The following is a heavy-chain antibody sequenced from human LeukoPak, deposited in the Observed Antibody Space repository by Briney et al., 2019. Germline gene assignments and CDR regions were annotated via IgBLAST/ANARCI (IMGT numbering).Heavy chain of an antibody. CDR2: INHSGST. J-gene: IGHJ4*02. CDR1: GGSFSGYY. CDR3: ARGPLELDY. V-gene: IGHV4-34*01. Sequence: PSETLSLTCAVYGGSFSGYYWSWIRQPPGKGLEWIGEINHSGSTNYNPSLKSRVTISVDTSKNQFSLKLSSVTAADTAVYYCARGPLELDYWGQGTLVAVSS. D-gene: IGHD6-6*01.